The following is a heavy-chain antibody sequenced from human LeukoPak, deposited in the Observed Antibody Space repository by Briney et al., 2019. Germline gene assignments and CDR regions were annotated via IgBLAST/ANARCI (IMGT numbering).Heavy chain of an antibody. J-gene: IGHJ4*02. CDR3: ARDRYYYDSSEGGGFDY. D-gene: IGHD3-22*01. Sequence: ASVKVSCKASGYTFTGYYMHWARQAPGQGLEWMGWINPNSGGTNYAQKFQGRVTMTRDTSISTAYMELSRLRSDDTAVYYCARDRYYYDSSEGGGFDYWGQGTLVTVSS. V-gene: IGHV1-2*02. CDR2: INPNSGGT. CDR1: GYTFTGYY.